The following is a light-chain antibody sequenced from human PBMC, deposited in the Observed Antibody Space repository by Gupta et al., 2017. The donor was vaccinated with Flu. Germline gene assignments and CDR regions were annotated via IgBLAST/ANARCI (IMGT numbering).Light chain of an antibody. J-gene: IGKJ1*01. CDR1: QSVFDSSNNRNY. CDR2: WGS. Sequence: DIVMTQPPESLAVSVGEGATINCKSSQSVFDSSNNRNYLAWFQQKPGQSPKLLIYWGSTRESGVPDRFSGRGSGTDFALTISSRQAEDMAVYYCQQEDNTPWTFGQGTKVEIK. V-gene: IGKV4-1*01. CDR3: QQEDNTPWT.